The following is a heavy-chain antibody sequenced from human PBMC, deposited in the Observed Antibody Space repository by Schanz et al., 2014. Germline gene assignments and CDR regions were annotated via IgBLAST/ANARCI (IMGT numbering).Heavy chain of an antibody. CDR1: GGTFNSYT. CDR3: ARDNGRIPAANAFDF. D-gene: IGHD1-26*01. CDR2: ISGYTGDT. V-gene: IGHV1-18*01. J-gene: IGHJ4*01. Sequence: QVQLVQSGAEVKKPGSSMKVSCKASGGTFNSYTINWVRQAPGQGPEWIGWISGYTGDTKYAQKFQHRVNMTTDRTTSTVYMELKSLRLDDTAVYFCARDNGRIPAANAFDFWGQGTRVTVSS.